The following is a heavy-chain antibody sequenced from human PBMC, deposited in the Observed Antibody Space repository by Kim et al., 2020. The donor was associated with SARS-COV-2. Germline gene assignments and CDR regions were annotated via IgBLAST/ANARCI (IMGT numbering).Heavy chain of an antibody. CDR3: ARDLSGSYWVTFDY. Sequence: SETLSLTCTVSGGSISSYYWSWIRQPPGKGLEWIGYIYYSGSTNYNPSLKSRVTISVDTSKNQFSLKLSSVTAADTAVYYCARDLSGSYWVTFDYWGQGTLVTVAS. CDR2: IYYSGST. CDR1: GGSISSYY. D-gene: IGHD1-26*01. J-gene: IGHJ4*02. V-gene: IGHV4-59*01.